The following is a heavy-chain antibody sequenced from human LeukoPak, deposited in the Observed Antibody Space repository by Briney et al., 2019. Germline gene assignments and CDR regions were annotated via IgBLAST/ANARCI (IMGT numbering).Heavy chain of an antibody. Sequence: SETLSLTCTVSGGSISSSSYYWGWIRQPPGKGLEWIGTIYHSGSTYYNPSLKSRVTISVDTSKNQFSLKLSSVTAADTAVYYCASLITMIVVPRPFLFDYWGQGTLVTVSS. J-gene: IGHJ4*02. CDR3: ASLITMIVVPRPFLFDY. CDR1: GGSISSSSYY. CDR2: IYHSGST. V-gene: IGHV4-39*07. D-gene: IGHD3-22*01.